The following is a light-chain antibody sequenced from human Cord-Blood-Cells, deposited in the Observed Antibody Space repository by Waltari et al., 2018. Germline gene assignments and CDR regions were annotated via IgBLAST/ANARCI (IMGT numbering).Light chain of an antibody. CDR1: QGISSW. Sequence: DIQMTHSPSSVSASVGDRVTIPCRASQGISSWLAWYQDKQGKAPKLLIYAASSLQSGVPSRFSGSGSGTDFTLTISSLQPEDFATYYCQQANSFPYTFGQGTKLEIK. J-gene: IGKJ2*01. CDR3: QQANSFPYT. V-gene: IGKV1-12*01. CDR2: AAS.